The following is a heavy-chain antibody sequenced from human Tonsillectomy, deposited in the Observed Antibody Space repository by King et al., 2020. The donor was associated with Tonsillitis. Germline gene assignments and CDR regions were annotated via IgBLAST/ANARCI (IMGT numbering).Heavy chain of an antibody. J-gene: IGHJ4*02. CDR3: AREGGSSGREFDY. CDR2: IWYDGSNK. V-gene: IGHV3-33*01. Sequence: VQLVESWGGVVQPVRSLRRSCAASGFTFSSYGIHWVRKAPGKGLEWVAVIWYDGSNKYYSDSWKGRFTISRDNSQNTLYLQMNSLGAEDTAVYYCAREGGSSGREFDYWGQGTLVTVSS. D-gene: IGHD6-19*01. CDR1: GFTFSSYG.